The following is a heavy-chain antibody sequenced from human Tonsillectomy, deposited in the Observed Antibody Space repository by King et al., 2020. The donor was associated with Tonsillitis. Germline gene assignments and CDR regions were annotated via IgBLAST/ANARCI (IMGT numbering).Heavy chain of an antibody. CDR1: GFTFSSYA. J-gene: IGHJ4*02. CDR3: AKDGYSGSSGYYYPFDC. CDR2: ISGSGGST. D-gene: IGHD3-22*01. V-gene: IGHV3-23*04. Sequence: VQLVESGGGLVQPGGSLRLSCAASGFTFSSYAMSWVRQAPGKGLEWVSTISGSGGSTYYADSVKGRFTISSDNSKNTLSLQMSSLRAEDAAVYYCAKDGYSGSSGYYYPFDCWGEGSLVSVSS.